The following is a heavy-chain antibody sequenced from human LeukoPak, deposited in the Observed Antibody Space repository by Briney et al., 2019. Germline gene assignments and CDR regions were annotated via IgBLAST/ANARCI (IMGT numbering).Heavy chain of an antibody. Sequence: PGGSLRLSCAASGFTFDDYAMHWVRQAPGKGLEWVAFIQYDGSDKYYADSVKGRFTISRDNSKNTLYLQMNSLRTEDTAVYYCRDPFDYWGQGTLVTVSS. J-gene: IGHJ4*02. CDR2: IQYDGSDK. CDR3: RDPFDY. CDR1: GFTFDDYA. V-gene: IGHV3-30*02.